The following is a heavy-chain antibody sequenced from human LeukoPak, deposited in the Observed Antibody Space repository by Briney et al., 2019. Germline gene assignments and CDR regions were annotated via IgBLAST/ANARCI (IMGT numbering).Heavy chain of an antibody. V-gene: IGHV1-24*01. CDR2: FDPEDGET. Sequence: ASVKVSCKVSGYTLTELSMHWVRQAPGKGLEWMGGFDPEDGETIYAQKFQGRVTMTEDTSTDAAYMELSSLRSEDTAVYYCATGPTTSYNWFDPWGQGTLVTVSS. CDR1: GYTLTELS. J-gene: IGHJ5*02. CDR3: ATGPTTSYNWFDP. D-gene: IGHD5-12*01.